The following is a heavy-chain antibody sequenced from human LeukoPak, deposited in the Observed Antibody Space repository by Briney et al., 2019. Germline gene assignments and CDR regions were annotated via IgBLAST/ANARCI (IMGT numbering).Heavy chain of an antibody. CDR1: GFTFSSYS. D-gene: IGHD6-19*01. CDR3: AGVKVSSGWYGYYGMDV. J-gene: IGHJ6*02. V-gene: IGHV3-48*01. Sequence: PGGSLRLSCAASGFTFSSYSMNWVRQAPGKGLEWVSYISSSSSTIYYADSVKGRFTISRDNAKNSLYLQMNSLRAEDTAVYYCAGVKVSSGWYGYYGMDVWGQGTTVTVSS. CDR2: ISSSSSTI.